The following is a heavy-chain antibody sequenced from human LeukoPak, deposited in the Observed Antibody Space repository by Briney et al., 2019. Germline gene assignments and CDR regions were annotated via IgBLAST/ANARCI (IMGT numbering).Heavy chain of an antibody. CDR2: VKSDGST. J-gene: IGHJ4*02. Sequence: PGGSLRLSCAVSGFTSGFTFSSRRMHWVRQAPGKGLVWVSLVKSDGSTNYADSVKGRFTVSRDNAKNTLCLQMNNLRVEDTALYFCHPLGYTSNWGQGTLVTVSS. CDR3: HPLGYTSN. D-gene: IGHD6-19*01. V-gene: IGHV3-74*01. CDR1: GFTFSSRR.